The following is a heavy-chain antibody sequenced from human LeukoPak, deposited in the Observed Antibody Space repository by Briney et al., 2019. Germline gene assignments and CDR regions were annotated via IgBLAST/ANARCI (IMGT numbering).Heavy chain of an antibody. J-gene: IGHJ4*02. CDR3: ARGAYYYED. D-gene: IGHD3-22*01. CDR1: GFTFSSHS. CDR2: ISSSSSTI. Sequence: GGSLRLSCAASGFTFSSHSMNWVRQAPGRGLEWVSYISSSSSTIYYADSVKGRFTISRDNAKNSLYLQMNSLRAEDTAVYYCARGAYYYEDWGQGTLVTVSS. V-gene: IGHV3-48*01.